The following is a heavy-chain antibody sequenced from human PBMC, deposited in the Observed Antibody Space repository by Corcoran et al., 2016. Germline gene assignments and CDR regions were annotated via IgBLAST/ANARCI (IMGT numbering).Heavy chain of an antibody. J-gene: IGHJ4*02. D-gene: IGHD6-19*01. CDR2: ISYDGSNK. Sequence: QVQLVESGGGVVQPGRSLRLSCAASGFTFSSYGMHWVRQAPGKGLEWVAVISYDGSNKYYADSVKGRFTISRDNSKNTLYLQMNSLRAEDTAVYYCAKGYGTGIAVHFDYWGQGTLVTVSS. CDR1: GFTFSSYG. V-gene: IGHV3-30*18. CDR3: AKGYGTGIAVHFDY.